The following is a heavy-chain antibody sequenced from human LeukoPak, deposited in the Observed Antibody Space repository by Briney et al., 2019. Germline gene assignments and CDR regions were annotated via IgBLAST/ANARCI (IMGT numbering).Heavy chain of an antibody. CDR1: GFTFSNYG. CDR3: AKDRLGAMMYFDF. CDR2: ISGGGGST. D-gene: IGHD1-26*01. Sequence: GGSLRLSCTASGFTFSNYGMNWVRQAPGKGLEWVSVISGGGGSTYYADSVKGRVTISRDNSKNTLYLQVNSLRVEDTAVYYCAKDRLGAMMYFDFWGQGTLVTVSS. V-gene: IGHV3-23*01. J-gene: IGHJ4*02.